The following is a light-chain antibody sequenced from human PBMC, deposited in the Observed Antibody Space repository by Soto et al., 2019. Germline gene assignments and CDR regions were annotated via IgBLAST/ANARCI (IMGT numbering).Light chain of an antibody. CDR1: QDISNY. CDR3: QQYNDHPFT. V-gene: IGKV1-16*02. CDR2: DAS. Sequence: DIQMTQSPSSLSASVGDRVTITCQASQDISNYLNWFQQKPGKAPKSLIYDASSLQSGVPSKFSGSGSGTDFTLTISSLQPEDFATYYCQQYNDHPFTFGPGTKVDIK. J-gene: IGKJ3*01.